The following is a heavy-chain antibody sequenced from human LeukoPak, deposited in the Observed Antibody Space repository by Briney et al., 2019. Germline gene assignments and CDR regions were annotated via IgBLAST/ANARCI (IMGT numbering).Heavy chain of an antibody. Sequence: PSETLSLTCTVSGGSISSYYWSWIRQPPGKGLEWIGYIYYSGSTNYNPSLKSRVTISVDTSKNQFSLKLSSVTAADTAVYCCARGIPYYYDSSGFDYWGQGTLVTVS. CDR3: ARGIPYYYDSSGFDY. D-gene: IGHD3-22*01. CDR1: GGSISSYY. J-gene: IGHJ4*02. CDR2: IYYSGST. V-gene: IGHV4-59*01.